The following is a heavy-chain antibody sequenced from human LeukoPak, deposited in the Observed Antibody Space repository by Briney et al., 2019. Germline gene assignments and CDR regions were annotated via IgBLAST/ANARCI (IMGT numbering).Heavy chain of an antibody. CDR3: ARDLKAANTYYFDY. CDR1: GFTFGSYS. Sequence: GSLRLSCAASGFTFGSYSMNWVRQAPGKGLEWVSYISTSSGTIYYADSVKGRFTISRDNAKNSLYLQMNSLRAEDTAVYYCARDLKAANTYYFDYWGQGTMVTVSS. CDR2: ISTSSGTI. V-gene: IGHV3-48*01. J-gene: IGHJ4*02. D-gene: IGHD6-13*01.